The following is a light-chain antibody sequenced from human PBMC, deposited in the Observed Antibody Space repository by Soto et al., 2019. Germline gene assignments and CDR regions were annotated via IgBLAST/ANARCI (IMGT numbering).Light chain of an antibody. CDR3: QQSNNYPWT. CDR2: EAA. Sequence: DIQMTQSPSTLSASVGDRVTITCRASQYIHNYLAWYQQKPGEAPKLLIYEAANLESGVPSRFSGSGTGTEFTLTLSSLQRDDFATYYCQQSNNYPWTFGQGTRVEI. J-gene: IGKJ1*01. V-gene: IGKV1-5*03. CDR1: QYIHNY.